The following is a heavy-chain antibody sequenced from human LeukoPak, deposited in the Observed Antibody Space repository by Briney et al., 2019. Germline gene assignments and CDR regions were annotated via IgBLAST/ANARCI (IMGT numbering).Heavy chain of an antibody. CDR2: INHSGST. V-gene: IGHV4-34*01. CDR1: GGAFSGHF. Sequence: PSETLSLTCAVYGGAFSGHFWSWIRQPPGKGLEWIGEINHSGSTNYNPSLKSRVTISVDTSKNQFSLKVSSVTAADTAMYYCARVILDYYYYYMDVWGKGTTVTVSS. J-gene: IGHJ6*03. CDR3: ARVILDYYYYYMDV.